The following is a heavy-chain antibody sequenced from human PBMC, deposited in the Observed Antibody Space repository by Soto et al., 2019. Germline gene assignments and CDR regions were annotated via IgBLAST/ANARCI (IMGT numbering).Heavy chain of an antibody. V-gene: IGHV3-33*01. Sequence: QVQLVESGGGVVQPGTSLRLSCAASGFSFSSYGMHWVRQAPGKGLEWVAVIWYDGSNEHYTDSVKGRFTISRDNSKNTLYLQMNSLRAEDTAVYYCARTPRPTYGDYADYWGQGTLVTVSS. CDR1: GFSFSSYG. D-gene: IGHD4-17*01. J-gene: IGHJ4*02. CDR2: IWYDGSNE. CDR3: ARTPRPTYGDYADY.